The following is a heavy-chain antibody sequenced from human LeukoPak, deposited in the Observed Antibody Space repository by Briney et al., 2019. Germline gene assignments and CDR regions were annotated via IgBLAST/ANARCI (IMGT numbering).Heavy chain of an antibody. D-gene: IGHD3-16*01. CDR2: IRYDGSNK. CDR1: GFTFSSYG. J-gene: IGHJ4*03. CDR3: SKEGGGYFDH. Sequence: SGGSLRLSCAASGFTFSSYGMHWVRKAPGKGLEWVAFIRYDGSNKYYADSVKGRFTISRDNSKNTLYLQMNSLRAEDTAVYYCSKEGGGYFDHWGQGTLVTASS. V-gene: IGHV3-30*02.